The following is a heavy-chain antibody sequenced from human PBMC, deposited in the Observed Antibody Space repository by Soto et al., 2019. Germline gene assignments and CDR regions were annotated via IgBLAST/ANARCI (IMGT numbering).Heavy chain of an antibody. CDR3: ARQIYDSDTGPNFQYYFDS. CDR2: IDPSESYI. J-gene: IGHJ4*02. V-gene: IGHV5-10-1*01. Sequence: GESLKISCQGSGYSFTSLWISWVRQMPGKGLEWMGKIDPSESYINYSPSFQGHVTISADKSISTAYLQWSSLKASDTAMYYCARQIYDSDTGPNFQYYFDSWGQGTPVTVSS. D-gene: IGHD3-22*01. CDR1: GYSFTSLW.